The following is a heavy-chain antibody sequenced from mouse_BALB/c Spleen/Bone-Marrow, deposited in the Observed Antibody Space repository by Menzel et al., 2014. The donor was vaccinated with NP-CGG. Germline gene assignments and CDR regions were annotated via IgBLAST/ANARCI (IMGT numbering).Heavy chain of an antibody. J-gene: IGHJ4*01. CDR3: AKHRLTYYAMDY. D-gene: IGHD1-3*01. CDR1: GFSLTDYG. CDR2: VWGGGST. Sequence: QVHVKQSGPGLVAPSQSLSITCTVSGFSLTDYGVSWIRQPPGKGLEWLGVVWGGGSTYYNSALKARLSISKDNSKSQVFLKMNSLQTDDTAMYYCAKHRLTYYAMDYWGQGTSVTVSS. V-gene: IGHV2-6-5*01.